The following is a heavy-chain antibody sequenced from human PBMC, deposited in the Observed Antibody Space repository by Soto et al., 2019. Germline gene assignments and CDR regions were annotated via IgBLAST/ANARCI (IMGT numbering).Heavy chain of an antibody. CDR2: IFYSGST. D-gene: IGHD6-19*01. CDR3: ARAEVAVAGSGGFDA. V-gene: IGHV4-30-4*01. CDR1: GDSITSGDYY. J-gene: IGHJ5*01. Sequence: SETLSLTCTVSGDSITSGDYYWSWVRQPPGKGLEWIGYIFYSGSTYYKASLKSRVTISLDMSRNQFSLKLASVTAADTAVYYCARAEVAVAGSGGFDAWGHGTVVTVAS.